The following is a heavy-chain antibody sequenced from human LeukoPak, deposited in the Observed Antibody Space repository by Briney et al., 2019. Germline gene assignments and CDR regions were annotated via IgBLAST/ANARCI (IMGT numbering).Heavy chain of an antibody. CDR1: GFIISDYY. CDR2: MSDSGNTI. J-gene: IGHJ3*02. CDR3: ARIKRDGGVSAFDI. Sequence: GGSLRLSCAASGFIISDYYMSWIRQAPKKGLEWVSYMSDSGNTIYYADSVRGRFTISRDNAKNSQYLQMNSLRAEDTAVYYCARIKRDGGVSAFDIWGQGIMVTVSS. V-gene: IGHV3-11*01. D-gene: IGHD2-8*02.